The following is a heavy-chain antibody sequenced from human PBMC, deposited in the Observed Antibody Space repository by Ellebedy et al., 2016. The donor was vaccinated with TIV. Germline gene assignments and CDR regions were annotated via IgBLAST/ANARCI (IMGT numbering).Heavy chain of an antibody. V-gene: IGHV4-39*07. J-gene: IGHJ4*02. Sequence: MPSETLSLTCTVSGGSISSGNSYWGWIRQPPGKGLEWIGEINHSGSTNYNPSLKSRVTISVDTSKNQFSLKLSSVTAADTAVYYCARNGQVRGVIGYWGQGTLVTVSS. D-gene: IGHD3-10*01. CDR1: GGSISSGNSY. CDR2: INHSGST. CDR3: ARNGQVRGVIGY.